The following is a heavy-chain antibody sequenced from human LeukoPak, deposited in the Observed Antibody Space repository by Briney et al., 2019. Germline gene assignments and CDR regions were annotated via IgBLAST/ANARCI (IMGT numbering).Heavy chain of an antibody. D-gene: IGHD3-22*01. Sequence: ASVKVSCKASGYTFTSYAMNWVRQAPGQGLEWMGWINTNTGNPTYAQGFTGRFVFSLDTSVSTAYLQISSLKAEDTAVYYCARVDDSSGYYFWYFDYWGQGTLVTVSS. CDR2: INTNTGNP. V-gene: IGHV7-4-1*02. J-gene: IGHJ4*02. CDR3: ARVDDSSGYYFWYFDY. CDR1: GYTFTSYA.